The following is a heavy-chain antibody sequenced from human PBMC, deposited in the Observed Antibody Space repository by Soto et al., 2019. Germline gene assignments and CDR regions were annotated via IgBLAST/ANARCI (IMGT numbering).Heavy chain of an antibody. D-gene: IGHD5-18*01. CDR1: GGTFSSYA. Sequence: QVQLVQSGAEVKKPGSSVKVSCKASGGTFSSYAISWVRQAPGQGLEWMGGIIPIFGTANYAQKFQGRVTITADKSTSTAYMELSSLRSEDTAVYYCAGGATYVDTAMVGGFDYWGQGTLVTVSS. CDR3: AGGATYVDTAMVGGFDY. J-gene: IGHJ4*02. CDR2: IIPIFGTA. V-gene: IGHV1-69*06.